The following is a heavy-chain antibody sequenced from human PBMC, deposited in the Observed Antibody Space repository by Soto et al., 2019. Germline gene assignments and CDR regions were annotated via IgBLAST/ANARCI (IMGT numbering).Heavy chain of an antibody. CDR3: AKVGDYGDYCNWFDP. CDR2: ISGSGGST. V-gene: IGHV3-23*01. CDR1: GFTFSSYA. J-gene: IGHJ5*02. D-gene: IGHD4-17*01. Sequence: EVQLLESGGGLVQPGGSLRLSCAASGFTFSSYAMSWVRQAPGKGLEWVSAISGSGGSTYYADSVKGRFTISRDNSKNRLPLQMNSLRAEDTAVYYGAKVGDYGDYCNWFDPWGQGTLVTVSS.